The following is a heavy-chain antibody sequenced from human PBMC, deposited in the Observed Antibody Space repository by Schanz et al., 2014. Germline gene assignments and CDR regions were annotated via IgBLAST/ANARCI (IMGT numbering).Heavy chain of an antibody. CDR1: GFTFGSYA. CDR3: VRECSSSPDCCYYNGMDV. Sequence: EVRLLESGGGLVQPGGSLRLSCVGSGFTFGSYAMNWVRQAPGKGLEWVSYISSTSTYINYADSVKGRFTISRDNAKNSLQLQMNSLGAEDTAVYYCVRECSSSPDCCYYNGMDVWGQGTTVTVSS. J-gene: IGHJ6*02. V-gene: IGHV3-48*04. CDR2: ISSTSTYI. D-gene: IGHD6-6*01.